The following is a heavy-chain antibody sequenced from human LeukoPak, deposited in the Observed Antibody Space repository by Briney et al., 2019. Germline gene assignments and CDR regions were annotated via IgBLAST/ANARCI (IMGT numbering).Heavy chain of an antibody. CDR2: INHSGST. CDR3: ARDSTVTTPRGIPYY. Sequence: PSETLSLTCAVYGGSFGGYYWSWIRQPPGKGLEWIGEINHSGSTNYNPSLKSRVTISVDTSKNQFSLKLSSVTAADTAVYYCARDSTVTTPRGIPYYWGQGTLVTVSS. CDR1: GGSFGGYY. V-gene: IGHV4-34*01. J-gene: IGHJ4*02. D-gene: IGHD4-17*01.